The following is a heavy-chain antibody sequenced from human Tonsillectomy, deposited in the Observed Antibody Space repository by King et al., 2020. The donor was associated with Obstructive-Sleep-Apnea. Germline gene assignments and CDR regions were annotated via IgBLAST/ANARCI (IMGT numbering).Heavy chain of an antibody. D-gene: IGHD6-19*01. Sequence: VQLVESGGGVVQPGRSLRLSCAASGFTFSRYGMHWVRQAPGKGLEWVAIIWFDGSNKYYADSVKGRFTISRDSSKNTLYLQLNSPRAEDTAVYYWARATLGSSGSMDYWGQGTLVTVSS. J-gene: IGHJ4*02. CDR1: GFTFSRYG. CDR3: ARATLGSSGSMDY. V-gene: IGHV3-33*01. CDR2: IWFDGSNK.